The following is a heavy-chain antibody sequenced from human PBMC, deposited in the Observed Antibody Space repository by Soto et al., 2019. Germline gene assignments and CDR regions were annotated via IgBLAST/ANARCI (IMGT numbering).Heavy chain of an antibody. CDR3: ARRVNYYDSSGYYLDY. Sequence: QVQLVESGGGVVQPGRSLRLSCAASRFTFSSYGMHWVRQAPGKGLEWVAVIWYDGSNKYYADSVKGRFTISRDNSKNTLYLQMNSLRAEDTAVYYCARRVNYYDSSGYYLDYWGQGTLVTVSS. CDR2: IWYDGSNK. V-gene: IGHV3-33*01. D-gene: IGHD3-22*01. CDR1: RFTFSSYG. J-gene: IGHJ4*02.